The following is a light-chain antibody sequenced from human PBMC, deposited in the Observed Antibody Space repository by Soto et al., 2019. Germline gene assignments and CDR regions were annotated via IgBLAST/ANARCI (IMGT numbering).Light chain of an antibody. Sequence: QSVLTQPPSLSGAPGQRGSVSCTWMGSSIGAPYDVHWYQHLPGAAPKLLIYGSTNRPSGVPGRFSGSKSGTSASLAITGLQAEDEADYYCQSYDSSLSGYVFGAGTKVTVL. V-gene: IGLV1-40*01. CDR2: GST. J-gene: IGLJ1*01. CDR1: GSSIGAPYD. CDR3: QSYDSSLSGYV.